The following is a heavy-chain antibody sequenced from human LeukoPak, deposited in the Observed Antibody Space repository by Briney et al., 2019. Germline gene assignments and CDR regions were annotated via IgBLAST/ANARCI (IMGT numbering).Heavy chain of an antibody. J-gene: IGHJ4*02. CDR2: IIPIFGTA. CDR1: GGTFSSYA. V-gene: IGHV1-69*13. Sequence: SVKVSCKASGGTFSSYAISWVRQAPGQGLEWMGGIIPIFGTANYAQKFQGRVTITADESTSTAYMELSSLRSEDTAVYYCAASPVTMIVVVITTYYFDYWGQGTLVTVSS. CDR3: AASPVTMIVVVITTYYFDY. D-gene: IGHD3-22*01.